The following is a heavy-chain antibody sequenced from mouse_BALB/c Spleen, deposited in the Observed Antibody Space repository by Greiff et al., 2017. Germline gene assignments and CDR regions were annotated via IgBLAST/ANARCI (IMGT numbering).Heavy chain of an antibody. Sequence: EVKLMESGGGLVQPGGSLKLSCAASGFTFSSYGMSWVRQTPDKRLELVATINSNGGSTYYPDSVKGRFTISRDNAKNTLYLQMSSLKSEDTAMYYCAIYDSTGFAYWGQGTLVTVSA. V-gene: IGHV5-6-3*01. CDR1: GFTFSSYG. D-gene: IGHD2-3*01. J-gene: IGHJ3*01. CDR3: AIYDSTGFAY. CDR2: INSNGGST.